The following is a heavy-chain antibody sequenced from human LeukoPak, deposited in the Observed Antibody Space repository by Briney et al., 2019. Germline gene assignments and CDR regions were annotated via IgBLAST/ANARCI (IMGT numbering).Heavy chain of an antibody. CDR3: TRLPYSSSWYYYYYYMDV. CDR1: GFTFSGSA. Sequence: GGSLRLSCAASGFTFSGSAMHWVRQASGKGLEWVGRIRSKANSYATAYAASVKGRFTISRDDSKNTAYLQMNSLKTEDTAVYYCTRLPYSSSWYYYYYYMDVWGKGTTVTVSS. V-gene: IGHV3-73*01. D-gene: IGHD6-13*01. J-gene: IGHJ6*03. CDR2: IRSKANSYAT.